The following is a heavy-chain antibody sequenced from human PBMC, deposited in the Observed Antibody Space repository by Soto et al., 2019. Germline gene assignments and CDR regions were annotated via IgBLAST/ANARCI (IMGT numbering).Heavy chain of an antibody. D-gene: IGHD1-26*01. CDR2: ISGGGGAT. Sequence: PGGSLRLSCAASGFTFSRNAMSWVLQAPWKGLEWVSGISGGGGATYYADSVKGRFTISRDNSKNTLYLQMNSLRAEDTAIYYCAKSGPYGSGSYYFDFWGQGVLVTVSS. V-gene: IGHV3-23*01. CDR1: GFTFSRNA. J-gene: IGHJ4*02. CDR3: AKSGPYGSGSYYFDF.